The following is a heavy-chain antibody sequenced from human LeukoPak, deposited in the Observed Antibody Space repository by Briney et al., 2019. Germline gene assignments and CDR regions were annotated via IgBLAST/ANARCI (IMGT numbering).Heavy chain of an antibody. CDR3: ASWSGYYLYFDY. D-gene: IGHD3-3*01. CDR2: IYYSGST. CDR1: GGSISSGDYY. V-gene: IGHV4-30-4*01. J-gene: IGHJ4*02. Sequence: SETLSLTCTVSGGSISSGDYYWSWIRQPPGKGLEWLGYIYYSGSTYYNPSLKSRVTISVDTSKNQFSLKLSSVTAADTAVYYCASWSGYYLYFDYWGQGTLVTVSS.